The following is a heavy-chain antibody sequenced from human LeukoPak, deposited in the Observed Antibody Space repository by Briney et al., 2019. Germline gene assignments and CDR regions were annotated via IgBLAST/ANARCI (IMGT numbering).Heavy chain of an antibody. D-gene: IGHD2-2*01. CDR2: IIPIFGTA. Sequence: SVKVSCKASGGTFSSHAISWVRQAPGQGLEWMGGIIPIFGTANYAQKFQGRVTITADKSTSTAYMELSSLRSEDTAVYYCARGPDIVVVPAAIGNYYGMDVWGKGTTVTASS. J-gene: IGHJ6*04. V-gene: IGHV1-69*06. CDR1: GGTFSSHA. CDR3: ARGPDIVVVPAAIGNYYGMDV.